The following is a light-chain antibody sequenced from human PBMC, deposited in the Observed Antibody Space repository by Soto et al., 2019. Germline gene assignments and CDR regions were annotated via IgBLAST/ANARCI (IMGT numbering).Light chain of an antibody. Sequence: QSALTQPASVSGSPGQSITISCTGTSSDVGSYNLVSWYQQQPGKAPKLMIYEGSKRPSGVSNRFSGSKSGNTASLTISGLQAEDEADYYCSSYAGSSTYVVFGGGTKLTVL. V-gene: IGLV2-23*01. CDR2: EGS. CDR1: SSDVGSYNL. CDR3: SSYAGSSTYVV. J-gene: IGLJ2*01.